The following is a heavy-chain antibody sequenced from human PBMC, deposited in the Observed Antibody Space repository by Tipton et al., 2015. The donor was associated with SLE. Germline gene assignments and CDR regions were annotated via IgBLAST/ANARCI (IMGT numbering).Heavy chain of an antibody. Sequence: SLRLSCAASGFTFSDYYMSWIRQAPGKGLEWVSYISSSSSYTNYADSVKGRFTISRDNAKNSLYLQMNSLRAEDTAVYYCASDHCSSTSCFYGMDVWGQGTTVTVSS. CDR1: GFTFSDYY. J-gene: IGHJ6*02. CDR3: ASDHCSSTSCFYGMDV. CDR2: ISSSSSYT. V-gene: IGHV3-11*06. D-gene: IGHD2-2*01.